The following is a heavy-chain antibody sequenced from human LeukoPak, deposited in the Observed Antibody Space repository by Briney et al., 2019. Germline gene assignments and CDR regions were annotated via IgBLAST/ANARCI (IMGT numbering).Heavy chain of an antibody. D-gene: IGHD2-15*01. CDR3: ARAVGYCSGGSCPAINYYYGMDV. J-gene: IGHJ6*02. Sequence: SETLSLTCTVSGSSVSSGSYYWSWIRQPPGKGLEWIGYIYYSGSTNYNPSLKSRVTISVDTSKNQFSLKLSSVTAADTAVYYCARAVGYCSGGSCPAINYYYGMDVWGQGTTVTVSS. V-gene: IGHV4-61*01. CDR1: GSSVSSGSYY. CDR2: IYYSGST.